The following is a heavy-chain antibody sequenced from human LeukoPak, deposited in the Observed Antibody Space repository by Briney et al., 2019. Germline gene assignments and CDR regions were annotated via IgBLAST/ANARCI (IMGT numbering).Heavy chain of an antibody. V-gene: IGHV3-23*01. CDR3: AKEASNYFWYFDL. CDR1: GFIFSTYA. Sequence: PGGSLRLSCAGSGFIFSTYAMTWVRQAPGKGLEWVSGISGSGDTTYYADSVKGRFTISRDNSKNTLYLQMSSLRAEDTAVYYCAKEASNYFWYFDLWGRGTLVTVSS. J-gene: IGHJ2*01. D-gene: IGHD1-1*01. CDR2: ISGSGDTT.